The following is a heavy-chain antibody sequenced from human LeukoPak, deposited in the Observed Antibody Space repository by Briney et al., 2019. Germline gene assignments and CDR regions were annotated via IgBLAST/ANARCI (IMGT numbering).Heavy chain of an antibody. Sequence: ASVKVSCKASGGTFNSYAINWVRQATGQGLEWMGWMNPNSGNTGYAQKFQGRVTMTRNTSISTAYMELSSLRSEDTAVYYCARYETYYYGSGREDYWGQGTLVTVSS. CDR1: GGTFNSYA. V-gene: IGHV1-8*02. CDR3: ARYETYYYGSGREDY. CDR2: MNPNSGNT. D-gene: IGHD3-10*01. J-gene: IGHJ4*02.